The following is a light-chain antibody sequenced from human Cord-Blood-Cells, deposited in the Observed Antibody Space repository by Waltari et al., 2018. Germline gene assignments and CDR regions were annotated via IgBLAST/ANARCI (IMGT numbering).Light chain of an antibody. V-gene: IGLV2-14*01. CDR2: DVS. CDR1: SSDVGGYNY. Sequence: QSALTQPASVSGSPGQSITISCTGTSSDVGGYNYVSWYQQHPGKAPKLMIYDVSNRPSGVSNRFSGSKSGNTASLSISGLQAEDEADSHCSSYTSSSTLYAFGTGTKVTVL. CDR3: SSYTSSSTLYA. J-gene: IGLJ1*01.